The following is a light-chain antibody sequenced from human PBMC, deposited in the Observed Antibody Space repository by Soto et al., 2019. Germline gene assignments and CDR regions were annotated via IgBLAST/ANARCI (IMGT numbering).Light chain of an antibody. Sequence: EIVMTQSPATLSVSPGERATLSCRASQGIKDYVAWFQQKPGQAPRLLIYGASTRATAISARFSGSGSGTEFTLSISSLQSEDFAVYYCQQYNTWPRTFGQGTKVDIK. CDR2: GAS. CDR1: QGIKDY. J-gene: IGKJ1*01. CDR3: QQYNTWPRT. V-gene: IGKV3-15*01.